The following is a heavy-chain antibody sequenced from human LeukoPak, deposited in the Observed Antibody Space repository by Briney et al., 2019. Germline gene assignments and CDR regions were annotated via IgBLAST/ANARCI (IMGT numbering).Heavy chain of an antibody. D-gene: IGHD2-15*01. CDR1: GFSFSAYW. Sequence: PGGSLRLSCAASGFSFSAYWMTWVRQAPGTVLEWVANINPAGTETYYVDPVKGRFTISRDNAKNLLYLQMNSLRADDTAVYYCARFGYVAAVDLWGQGTLVTVSS. V-gene: IGHV3-7*01. CDR3: ARFGYVAAVDL. CDR2: INPAGTET. J-gene: IGHJ4*02.